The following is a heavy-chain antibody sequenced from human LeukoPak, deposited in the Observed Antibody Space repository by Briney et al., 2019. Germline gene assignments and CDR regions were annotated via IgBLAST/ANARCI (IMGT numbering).Heavy chain of an antibody. J-gene: IGHJ6*03. CDR1: GGSISSYN. Sequence: SETLSLTCTVSGGSISSYNWNWIRQPAGKGLEWLGRIHSGGTTNYNPSLMSRVTLSIDKSKKYISLILTSVTAADTALYYCARDNGSGYTKGYEHYYYYLDVWGKGTTVTVSS. D-gene: IGHD3-3*02. CDR2: IHSGGTT. V-gene: IGHV4-4*07. CDR3: ARDNGSGYTKGYEHYYYYLDV.